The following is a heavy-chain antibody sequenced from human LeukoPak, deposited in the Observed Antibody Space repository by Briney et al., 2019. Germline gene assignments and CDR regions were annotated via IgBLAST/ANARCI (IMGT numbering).Heavy chain of an antibody. CDR2: VRQDGSEK. V-gene: IGHV3-7*02. Sequence: GRSLRLSCAASGFTFSDYWMTWVRQAPGKGLEWVANVRQDGSEKFYVDFVKGRFTISRDNAKNSVYLQMNSLRAEDTAVYYCARAMGKGSGSFDYWGQGTLVTVSS. CDR1: GFTFSDYW. CDR3: ARAMGKGSGSFDY. J-gene: IGHJ4*02. D-gene: IGHD3-22*01.